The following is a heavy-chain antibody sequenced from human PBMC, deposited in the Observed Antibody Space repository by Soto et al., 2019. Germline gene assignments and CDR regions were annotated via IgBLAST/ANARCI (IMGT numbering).Heavy chain of an antibody. D-gene: IGHD6-6*01. CDR1: GFTLRGYA. Sequence: EVQLAESGGGLAQPGGSLRLSGAASGFTLRGYAMVWVRQAPGKGLEYVSGISSNGVGTYYANSVQGRFTISRDNSKNTVYLQMGSLRPEDMAVYYCARRARPDFYYTDVWGKGTTVTVSS. J-gene: IGHJ6*03. CDR3: ARRARPDFYYTDV. CDR2: ISSNGVGT. V-gene: IGHV3-64*01.